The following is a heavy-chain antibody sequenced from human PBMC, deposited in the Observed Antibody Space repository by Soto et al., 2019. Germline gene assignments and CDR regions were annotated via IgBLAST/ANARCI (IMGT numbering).Heavy chain of an antibody. CDR2: IYYSGST. V-gene: IGHV4-39*01. D-gene: IGHD3-10*01. J-gene: IGHJ4*02. Sequence: PSVTLPVTCTVSGGSIRSSSYYWGWIRQPPRKGLQWIGSIYYSGSTYYNPSLKSRVTISVDTSKNQFSLKLSSVTAADTAVYYCARIQLLWFGELLSNGIGYFDYWGLGTLVTVSS. CDR3: ARIQLLWFGELLSNGIGYFDY. CDR1: GGSIRSSSYY.